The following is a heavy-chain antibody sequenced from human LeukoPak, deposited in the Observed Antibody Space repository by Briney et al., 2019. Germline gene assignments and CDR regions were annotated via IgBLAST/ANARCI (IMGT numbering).Heavy chain of an antibody. Sequence: PSETLSLTCTVSGGSISSYYWSWIRQPPGKGLEWIGYIYYSGSTNYNPSLKSRVTISVDTSKNQFSLKLSSVTAAGTAVYYCARTYSSGWFTVDYWGQGTLVTVSS. CDR3: ARTYSSGWFTVDY. V-gene: IGHV4-59*08. CDR2: IYYSGST. D-gene: IGHD6-19*01. CDR1: GGSISSYY. J-gene: IGHJ4*02.